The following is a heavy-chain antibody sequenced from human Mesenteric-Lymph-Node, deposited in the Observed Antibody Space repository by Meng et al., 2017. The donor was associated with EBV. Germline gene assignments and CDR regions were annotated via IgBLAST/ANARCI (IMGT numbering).Heavy chain of an antibody. J-gene: IGHJ5*02. CDR3: ARDRLTAMVKGGWFDP. CDR1: GDSVSRNRAA. CDR2: TYYRSKWYN. V-gene: IGHV6-1*01. D-gene: IGHD5-18*01. Sequence: PFGPGMVKPSQTLSLTCATSGDSVSRNRAAWNWIRQSPSRGLEWLGRTYYRSKWYNDYAVSVKSRITINPDTSKNQFSLQLNSVTPEDTAVYYCARDRLTAMVKGGWFDPWGQGTLVTVSS.